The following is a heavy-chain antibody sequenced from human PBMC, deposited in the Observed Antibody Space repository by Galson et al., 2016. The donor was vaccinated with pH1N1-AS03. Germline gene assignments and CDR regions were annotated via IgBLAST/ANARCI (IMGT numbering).Heavy chain of an antibody. D-gene: IGHD3-3*01. CDR3: ARRRSYYDFWSGYSDY. Sequence: SLRLSCAASGFTFSSYAMYWVRQAPGKGLEYVSDISGNGVSTYYANSVKGRFTISRDNSKNTVYLQMGSLRAEDMAVYYCARRRSYYDFWSGYSDYWGQGTLVTVSS. CDR2: ISGNGVST. V-gene: IGHV3-64*01. CDR1: GFTFSSYA. J-gene: IGHJ4*02.